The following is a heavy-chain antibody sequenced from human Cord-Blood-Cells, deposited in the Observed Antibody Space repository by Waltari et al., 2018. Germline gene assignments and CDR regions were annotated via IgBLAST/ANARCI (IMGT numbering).Heavy chain of an antibody. CDR3: ARLNRGSGSYYGGYYFDC. CDR2: IYYSGST. V-gene: IGHV4-39*01. J-gene: IGHJ4*02. D-gene: IGHD3-10*01. Sequence: QLQLQESGPGLVKPSETLSLTCTVPGGSISSSSYSWAWIRQPPGTGLGWIGSIYYSGSTYYNPSLKSRVTISVDTSKNQFSLKLSSVTAADTAVYYCARLNRGSGSYYGGYYFDCWGQGTLVTVSS. CDR1: GGSISSSSYS.